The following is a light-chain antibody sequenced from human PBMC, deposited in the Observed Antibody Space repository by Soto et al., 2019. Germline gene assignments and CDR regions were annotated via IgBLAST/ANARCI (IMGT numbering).Light chain of an antibody. CDR2: WAS. J-gene: IGKJ4*01. Sequence: DIVMTQSPDSLAVSLGERATINCKSSQSVLYSSNNKNYLAWYQQKPGQPPKLLIYWASTRESGVPDRFSGSGSGTDFTITISSLQAEDVAVYYCQQYYSTPQLTFGGGTMVEIK. V-gene: IGKV4-1*01. CDR3: QQYYSTPQLT. CDR1: QSVLYSSNNKNY.